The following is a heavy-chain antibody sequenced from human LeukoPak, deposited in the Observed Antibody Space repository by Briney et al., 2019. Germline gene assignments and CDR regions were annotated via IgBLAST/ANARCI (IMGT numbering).Heavy chain of an antibody. CDR2: IISDGSST. Sequence: TGGSLRLSCAASGFTFSNYWMHWVRQTPGKGLVWVSRIISDGSSTSYVDSVKGRFTISRDNAKNTLYLQMNSLRAEDTAVYYCARDGSLPDYWGQGTLVTVSS. CDR3: ARDGSLPDY. V-gene: IGHV3-74*01. CDR1: GFTFSNYW. J-gene: IGHJ4*02.